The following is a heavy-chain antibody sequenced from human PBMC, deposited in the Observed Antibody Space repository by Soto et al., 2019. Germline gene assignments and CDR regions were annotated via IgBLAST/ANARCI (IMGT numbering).Heavy chain of an antibody. D-gene: IGHD5-18*01. CDR3: ARGGYRKIGSHYYYYYGMDV. CDR2: ISAYNGNT. Sequence: ASVKVSCKASGYTFTSYGISWVRQAPGQGLEWMGWISAYNGNTNYAQKIQGRVTMTTDTSTSTAYMELRSLRSDETAVYYCARGGYRKIGSHYYYYYGMDVWGQGTTVTVSS. CDR1: GYTFTSYG. J-gene: IGHJ6*02. V-gene: IGHV1-18*01.